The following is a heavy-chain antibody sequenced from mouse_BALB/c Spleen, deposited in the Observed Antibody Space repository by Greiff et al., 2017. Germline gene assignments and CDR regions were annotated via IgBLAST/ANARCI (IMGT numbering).Heavy chain of an antibody. CDR2: IYPYNGGT. V-gene: IGHV1S29*02. Sequence: EVQLQESGPELVKPGASVKISCKASGYTFTDYNMHWVKQSHGKSLEWIGYIYPYNGGTGYNQKFKSKATLTVDNSSSTAYMELRSLTSEDSAVYYCARPGYYGSSYSWFAYWGQGTLVTVSA. CDR3: ARPGYYGSSYSWFAY. D-gene: IGHD1-1*01. CDR1: GYTFTDYN. J-gene: IGHJ3*01.